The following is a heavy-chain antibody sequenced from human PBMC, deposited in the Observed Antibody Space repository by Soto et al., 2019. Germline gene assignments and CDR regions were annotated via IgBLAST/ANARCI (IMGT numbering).Heavy chain of an antibody. CDR2: IYYSGST. J-gene: IGHJ4*02. CDR3: ARIRGARWYSFDY. D-gene: IGHD2-15*01. Sequence: SETLSLTCNVSGGSVSSGSYFWSWIRQPPGKGLEWIGYIYYSGSTNYNPSLKSRVTISVDTSKNQFSLKLSSVTAADTAVYYCARIRGARWYSFDYWGQGTLVTVSS. CDR1: GGSVSSGSYF. V-gene: IGHV4-61*01.